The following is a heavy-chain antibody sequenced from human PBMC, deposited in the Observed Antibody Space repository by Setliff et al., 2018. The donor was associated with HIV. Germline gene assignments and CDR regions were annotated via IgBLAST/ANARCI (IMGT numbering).Heavy chain of an antibody. V-gene: IGHV3-48*04. CDR1: GVTFSTHS. Sequence: PGGSLRLSCVASGVTFSTHSMSWVRQAPGKGLEWMSYISYSSSVIYYADSVKGRFTISRDNAKNSLYLQMNSLRAEDAAIYYCAREVTRYSQDYALEIWGQGTMVTVSS. CDR3: AREVTRYSQDYALEI. J-gene: IGHJ3*02. D-gene: IGHD2-2*02. CDR2: ISYSSSVI.